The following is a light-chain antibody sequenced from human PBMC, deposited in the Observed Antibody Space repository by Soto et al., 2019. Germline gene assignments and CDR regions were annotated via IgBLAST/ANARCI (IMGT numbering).Light chain of an antibody. Sequence: QSVLTQPASVSGSPGHSITISCTGTSSVVGSYNLVSWYQQHPGKAPKLMIYEVSKRPSGVSNRFSGSKSGNTASLTISGLQAEDEADYYCCSYAGSSTYAFGTGTKVTVL. CDR1: SSVVGSYNL. V-gene: IGLV2-23*02. CDR2: EVS. CDR3: CSYAGSSTYA. J-gene: IGLJ1*01.